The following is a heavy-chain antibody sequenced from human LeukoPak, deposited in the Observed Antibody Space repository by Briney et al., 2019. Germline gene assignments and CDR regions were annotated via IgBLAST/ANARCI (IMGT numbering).Heavy chain of an antibody. V-gene: IGHV4-4*07. CDR3: ARSWAAKWELPGQFDS. CDR2: VFSMGTT. D-gene: IGHD1-26*01. J-gene: IGHJ4*02. Sequence: SDALSLTCTVSGGSMNNYYWKWIRPSPEKGLEWIGFVFSMGTTNFNPSFKSRLTMSIDTSKNQFSLRLSSVTAADTAVYFCARSWAAKWELPGQFDSWGQGRLVSVSS. CDR1: GGSMNNYY.